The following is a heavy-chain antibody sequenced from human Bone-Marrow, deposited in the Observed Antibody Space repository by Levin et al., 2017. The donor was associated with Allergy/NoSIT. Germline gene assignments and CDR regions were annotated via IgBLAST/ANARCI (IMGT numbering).Heavy chain of an antibody. Sequence: GESLKISCAASGFTFSSYSMNWVRQAPGKGLEWVSSISSSSSYIYYADSVKGRFTISRDNAKNSLYLQMNSLRAEDTAVYYCARERYTVVTGFDYWGQGTLVTVSS. J-gene: IGHJ4*02. CDR2: ISSSSSYI. CDR3: ARERYTVVTGFDY. CDR1: GFTFSSYS. D-gene: IGHD4-23*01. V-gene: IGHV3-21*01.